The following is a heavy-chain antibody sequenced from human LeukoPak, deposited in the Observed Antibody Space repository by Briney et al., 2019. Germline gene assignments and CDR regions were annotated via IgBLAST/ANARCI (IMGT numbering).Heavy chain of an antibody. CDR2: IYPGDSDT. J-gene: IGHJ4*02. V-gene: IGHV5-51*01. CDR1: RYIFINYW. CDR3: ARRYSGYEYFEY. D-gene: IGHD5-12*01. Sequence: PGESLKISCKASRYIFINYWIGWVRQMPGKGLEWMGLIYPGDSDTRYSPSFQGQVTISADKSINTAYLHWSSLKASDTAMYYCARRYSGYEYFEYWGQGTLVTVSS.